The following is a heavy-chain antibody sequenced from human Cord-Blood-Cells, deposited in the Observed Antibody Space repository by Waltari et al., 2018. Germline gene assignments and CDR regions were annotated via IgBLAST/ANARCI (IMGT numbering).Heavy chain of an antibody. CDR1: GYTFTRYD. V-gene: IGHV1-8*03. CDR3: ARDYSGYDY. CDR2: RKPNSGNT. J-gene: IGHJ4*02. Sequence: QVQLVQSGGAVTTHGASVRVYCKASGYTFTRYDIHWVRQATGQGLEWMGWRKPNSGNTGYAQKFQGRVTITRNTSISTAYRELSSLGSEDTAVYYCARDYSGYDYWGQGTLVTVSS. D-gene: IGHD5-12*01.